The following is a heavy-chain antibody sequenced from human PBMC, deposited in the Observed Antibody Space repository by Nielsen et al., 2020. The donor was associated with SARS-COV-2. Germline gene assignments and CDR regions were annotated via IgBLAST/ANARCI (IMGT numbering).Heavy chain of an antibody. V-gene: IGHV5-51*01. Sequence: GESLKISCKGSGYRFPNYWIGWVRQMPGKGLEWMGIIYPGNSDTRYSPSFQGHVTISADKSISTAYLQWRSLKAPDTAMYYCARSLVVPAGLPDDIGWFDYWGQGTLVSVSS. CDR3: ARSLVVPAGLPDDIGWFDY. J-gene: IGHJ4*02. CDR1: GYRFPNYW. CDR2: IYPGNSDT. D-gene: IGHD2-2*01.